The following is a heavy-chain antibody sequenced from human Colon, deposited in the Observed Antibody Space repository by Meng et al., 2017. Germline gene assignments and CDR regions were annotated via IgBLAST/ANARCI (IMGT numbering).Heavy chain of an antibody. Sequence: QVQLQESGPGRVKPSQTRSRTSTGAGGSISRGDFYWSWIRQPPGKGLEWIGYIYYSGSTYYNPSLKSRVTISVDTSKNEFSLKLSSVTVTDTAVYYCAGHENVDIAQVDPWGQGTLVTVSS. CDR3: AGHENVDIAQVDP. J-gene: IGHJ5*02. CDR2: IYYSGST. V-gene: IGHV4-30-4*01. D-gene: IGHD5-12*01. CDR1: GGSISRGDFY.